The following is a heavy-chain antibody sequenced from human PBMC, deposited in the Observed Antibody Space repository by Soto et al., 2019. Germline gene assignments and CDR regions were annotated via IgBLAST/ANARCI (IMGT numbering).Heavy chain of an antibody. CDR1: GGSVRSGNHF. Sequence: SETLSLTCSVSGGSVRSGNHFWNWIRQPPGRRLEWLGYMYYTGVTNYNPSLKSRVSMSVDTSKNQFSLKLTSLTAADTAVYYCARGGEPLGYYGLDVWGQGTTVTVSS. CDR3: ARGGEPLGYYGLDV. D-gene: IGHD3-10*01. CDR2: MYYTGVT. V-gene: IGHV4-61*01. J-gene: IGHJ6*02.